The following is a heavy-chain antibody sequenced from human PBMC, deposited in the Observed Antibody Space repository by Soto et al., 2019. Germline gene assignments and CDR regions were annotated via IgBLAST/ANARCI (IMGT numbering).Heavy chain of an antibody. CDR1: GGTFSSYT. J-gene: IGHJ3*02. CDR3: ARVEWLGRERWDYYDSSGSRRGAFDI. Sequence: QVQLVQSGAEVKKPGSSVKVSCKASGGTFSSYTISWVRQAPGQGLEWMGRIIPILGIANYAQKFQGRVTITADKSRSTAYMELSSLRSEDTAVYYCARVEWLGRERWDYYDSSGSRRGAFDIWGQGTMVTVSS. V-gene: IGHV1-69*02. D-gene: IGHD3-22*01. CDR2: IIPILGIA.